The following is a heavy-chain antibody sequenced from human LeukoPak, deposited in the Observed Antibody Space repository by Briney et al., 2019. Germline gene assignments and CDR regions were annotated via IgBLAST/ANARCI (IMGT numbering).Heavy chain of an antibody. V-gene: IGHV1-2*02. D-gene: IGHD2-2*01. CDR3: ARDTLVVPAATIYYYYYYMDV. CDR2: INPNTGGT. CDR1: GYTFTGYY. J-gene: IGHJ6*03. Sequence: GASVKVSCKASGYTFTGYYMHWVRQAPRQGLEWMGWINPNTGGTNYAQKFQGRVTMTGDTSISTAYMELSRLRSDDTAVYYCARDTLVVPAATIYYYYYYMDVWGKGTTVTVSS.